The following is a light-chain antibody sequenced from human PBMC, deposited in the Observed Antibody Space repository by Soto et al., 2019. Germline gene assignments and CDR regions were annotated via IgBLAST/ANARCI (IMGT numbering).Light chain of an antibody. CDR2: EVS. Sequence: QSVLTQPASVSGSPGQSITISCTGTSSDVGGYKYVSWYQQHPGKAPKLIIYEVSHRPTGVSNRFSASKSGNTASLTISGLQAEDEADYYCSSYTTSSTFVFGTGTKVTVL. J-gene: IGLJ1*01. CDR1: SSDVGGYKY. CDR3: SSYTTSSTFV. V-gene: IGLV2-14*01.